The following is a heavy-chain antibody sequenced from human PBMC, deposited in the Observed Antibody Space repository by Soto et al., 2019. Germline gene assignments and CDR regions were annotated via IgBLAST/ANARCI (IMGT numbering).Heavy chain of an antibody. D-gene: IGHD5-12*01. CDR2: ISYDGYNK. CDR3: AIDLEMATSTPSDY. Sequence: QVQLVESGGGVVQPGRSLRLSCAASGFTFSSYAMHWVRQAPGKGLEWVAVISYDGYNKYYADSVKGRFTISRDNSKNPAYLQMTILRTEDTAVYYCAIDLEMATSTPSDYWGQGTLVTVSS. CDR1: GFTFSSYA. V-gene: IGHV3-30-3*01. J-gene: IGHJ4*02.